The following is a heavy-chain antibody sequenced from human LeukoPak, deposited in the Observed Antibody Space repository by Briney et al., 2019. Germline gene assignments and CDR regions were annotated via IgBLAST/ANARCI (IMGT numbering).Heavy chain of an antibody. CDR3: ARRNDYFDY. D-gene: IGHD2-8*01. CDR1: GGSISSYY. V-gene: IGHV4-59*08. J-gene: IGHJ4*02. Sequence: SETLSLTCTVSGGSISSYYWSWIRQPPGKGLEWIGYIYYSGSTNYNPSLKSRVTISVDTSKNQFSLKLSSVTAADTAVYHCARRNDYFDYWGQGTLVTVSS. CDR2: IYYSGST.